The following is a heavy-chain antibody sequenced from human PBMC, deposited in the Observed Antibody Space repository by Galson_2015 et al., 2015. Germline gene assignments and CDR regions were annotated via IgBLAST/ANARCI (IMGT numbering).Heavy chain of an antibody. V-gene: IGHV3-23*01. Sequence: SLRLSCAASGFSFNTYAMNWVRQAPGKGLEWVSAITGSGRSTYYADSVKGRFTISRDNSKNTLYLQMNSLRAEDTALYYCAKGVEIYYYGIDVWGQGTTVTVSS. CDR3: AKGVEIYYYGIDV. CDR2: ITGSGRST. D-gene: IGHD2-15*01. CDR1: GFSFNTYA. J-gene: IGHJ6*02.